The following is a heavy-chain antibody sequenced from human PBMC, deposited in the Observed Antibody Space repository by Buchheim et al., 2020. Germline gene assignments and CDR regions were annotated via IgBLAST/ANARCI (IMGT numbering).Heavy chain of an antibody. J-gene: IGHJ6*02. CDR1: GYTFTSDD. CDR3: ARGGFGSSGWRYYYYYYGMDV. Sequence: QVQLVQSGAEVKKPGASVKVSCKASGYTFTSDDINWVRQATGQGLEWMGWMNPNSGNTGYAQKFQGRVTMTRNTSISTAYMELSNLRSEDTAVYYCARGGFGSSGWRYYYYYYGMDVWGQGTT. V-gene: IGHV1-8*01. D-gene: IGHD6-19*01. CDR2: MNPNSGNT.